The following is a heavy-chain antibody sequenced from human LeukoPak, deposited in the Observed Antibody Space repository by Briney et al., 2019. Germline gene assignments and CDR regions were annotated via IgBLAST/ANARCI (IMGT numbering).Heavy chain of an antibody. D-gene: IGHD6-19*01. Sequence: SETLSLTCTVSGGSISSSSYYWGWLRQPPGRGLEWSGSIYYSGSTYDNPSLKSRVPKSVDTSKNQFSLKPSSVTAANTAVYCCAREPVGWHNYYYCMDVWGKGTTVTVSS. CDR1: GGSISSSSYY. J-gene: IGHJ6*03. V-gene: IGHV4-39*07. CDR2: IYYSGST. CDR3: AREPVGWHNYYYCMDV.